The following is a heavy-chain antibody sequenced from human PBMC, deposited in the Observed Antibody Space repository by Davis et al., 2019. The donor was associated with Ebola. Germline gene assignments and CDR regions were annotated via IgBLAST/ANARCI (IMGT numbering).Heavy chain of an antibody. J-gene: IGHJ4*02. V-gene: IGHV3-48*02. Sequence: GESLKISCAASGFTFSSYAMSWVRQAPGKGLEWVSYISSSSSTIYYADSVKGRFTISRDNAKNSLYLQMNSLRDEDTAVYYCARDTGVVAAIYYFDYWGQGTLVTVSS. CDR3: ARDTGVVAAIYYFDY. CDR1: GFTFSSYA. D-gene: IGHD2-15*01. CDR2: ISSSSSTI.